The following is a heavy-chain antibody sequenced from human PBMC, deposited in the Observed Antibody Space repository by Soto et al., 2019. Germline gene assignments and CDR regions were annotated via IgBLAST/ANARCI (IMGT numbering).Heavy chain of an antibody. D-gene: IGHD7-27*01. Sequence: PSETLSLTCTVSGGSISSYYWTWIRQPPGKGLEWIGYIYYSGSTSYNPSLKSRVTISVDTSKNQFSLKLSSVTAADTAVYYCARRGNWGSDEFDYWGQGTLVTSPQ. V-gene: IGHV4-59*08. CDR3: ARRGNWGSDEFDY. CDR1: GGSISSYY. CDR2: IYYSGST. J-gene: IGHJ4*02.